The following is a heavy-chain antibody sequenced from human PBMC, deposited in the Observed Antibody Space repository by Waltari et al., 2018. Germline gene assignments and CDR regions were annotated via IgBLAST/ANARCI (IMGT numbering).Heavy chain of an antibody. Sequence: QVQLVQSGAEVKKPGASVKVSCKASGYTFTGYSINWVRPAPGQGLEGMGWINPNSGGTNYAQKFQGRVTMTRDTSISTAYMELSRLRSDDTAVYYCARRAIAAAGDYYYYYMDVWGKGTTVTVSS. J-gene: IGHJ6*03. D-gene: IGHD6-13*01. CDR2: INPNSGGT. V-gene: IGHV1-2*02. CDR3: ARRAIAAAGDYYYYYMDV. CDR1: GYTFTGYS.